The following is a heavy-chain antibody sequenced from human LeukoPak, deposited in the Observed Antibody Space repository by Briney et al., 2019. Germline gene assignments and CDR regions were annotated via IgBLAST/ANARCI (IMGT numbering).Heavy chain of an antibody. J-gene: IGHJ4*02. CDR1: GYTFTGYY. CDR2: INPNSGGT. Sequence: ASVKVSCKASGYTFTGYYMHWVRQAPGQGLEWMGWINPNSGGTNYAQKFQGRVTMTRDTSISTAYMELSRLRSDDTAVYYCARLEVDSGSYYDYWGQGTLVTASS. V-gene: IGHV1-2*02. D-gene: IGHD1-26*01. CDR3: ARLEVDSGSYYDY.